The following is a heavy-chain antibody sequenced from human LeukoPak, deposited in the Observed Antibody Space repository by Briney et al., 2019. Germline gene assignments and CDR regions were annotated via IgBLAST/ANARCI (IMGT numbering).Heavy chain of an antibody. D-gene: IGHD6-13*01. CDR1: GFTVKNNY. V-gene: IGHV3-53*01. J-gene: IGHJ1*01. CDR2: IYGDGST. CDR3: ARDRAELAPGSPPYFQH. Sequence: GGSLGLSCGASGFTVKNNYMNWVRQAPGKGLEWVSGIYGDGSTYYTKSVKGRFTISRDSSKNTLYLQMNSLRAEDTAVYYCARDRAELAPGSPPYFQHWGQGTLVTVSS.